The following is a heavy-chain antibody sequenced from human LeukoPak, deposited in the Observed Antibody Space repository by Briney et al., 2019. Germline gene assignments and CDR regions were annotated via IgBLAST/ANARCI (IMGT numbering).Heavy chain of an antibody. CDR1: GGSFSGYY. D-gene: IGHD6-19*01. CDR2: INHSGST. J-gene: IGHJ5*02. Sequence: SETLSLTCAVYGGSFSGYYWTWIRQPPGKGLEWIGQINHSGSTDYNPPLKSRVTISVDTSKNQFSLRLNSVTAADTAVYYCARWYGSGFNWFHPWGQGILVTVSS. CDR3: ARWYGSGFNWFHP. V-gene: IGHV4-34*01.